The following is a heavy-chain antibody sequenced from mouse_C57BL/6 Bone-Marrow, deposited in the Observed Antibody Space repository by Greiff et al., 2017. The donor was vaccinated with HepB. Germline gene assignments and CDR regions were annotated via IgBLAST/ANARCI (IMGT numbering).Heavy chain of an antibody. CDR2: IDPENGDT. CDR3: TTCGELWPCY. Sequence: EVQLQQSGAELVRPGASVKLSCTASGFNIKDDYMHWVKQRPEQGLEWIGWIDPENGDTEYASKFQGKATITADTSSNTAYLQLSSLTSEDTAVYYCTTCGELWPCYWGQGTTLTVSS. J-gene: IGHJ2*01. V-gene: IGHV14-4*01. CDR1: GFNIKDDY. D-gene: IGHD1-1*02.